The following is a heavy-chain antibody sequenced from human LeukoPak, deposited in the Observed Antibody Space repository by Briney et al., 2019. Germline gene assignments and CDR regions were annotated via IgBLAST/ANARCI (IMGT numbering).Heavy chain of an antibody. J-gene: IGHJ4*02. CDR2: INPNSGDT. CDR3: ARVRYRLAETYIDY. CDR1: GYIFTGYY. Sequence: ASVKVSCKASGYIFTGYYMHWVRQAPGQGLEWMGWINPNSGDTNYAQKFQGRVAMTRDTSISTAYMELSRLRSDDTAVYYCARVRYRLAETYIDYWGQGTLVTVSS. V-gene: IGHV1-2*02. D-gene: IGHD3-16*01.